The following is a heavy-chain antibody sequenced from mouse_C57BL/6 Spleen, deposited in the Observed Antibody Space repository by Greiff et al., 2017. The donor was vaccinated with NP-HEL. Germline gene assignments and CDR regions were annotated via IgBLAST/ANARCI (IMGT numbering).Heavy chain of an antibody. CDR1: GYSITSGYY. CDR2: ISYDGSN. CDR3: ASQSPYYYGSSYPYYAMDY. Sequence: EVQLQQSGPGLVKPSQSLSLTCSVTGYSITSGYYWNWIRQFPGNKLEWMGYISYDGSNNYNPSLKNRISITRDTSTNQFFLKLNSVTTEDTATYYCASQSPYYYGSSYPYYAMDYWGQGTSVTVSS. D-gene: IGHD1-1*01. V-gene: IGHV3-6*01. J-gene: IGHJ4*01.